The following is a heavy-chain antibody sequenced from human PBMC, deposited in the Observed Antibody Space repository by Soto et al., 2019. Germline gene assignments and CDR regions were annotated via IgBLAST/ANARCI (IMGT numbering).Heavy chain of an antibody. Sequence: APGKGLEWMGGFDPEDGETIYAQKFQGRVTMTEDTSTDTAYMELRSLRSDDTAVYYCARDVEDDYGDYAGPAYWGQGTLVTVSS. CDR3: ARDVEDDYGDYAGPAY. CDR2: FDPEDGET. J-gene: IGHJ4*02. D-gene: IGHD4-17*01. V-gene: IGHV1-24*01.